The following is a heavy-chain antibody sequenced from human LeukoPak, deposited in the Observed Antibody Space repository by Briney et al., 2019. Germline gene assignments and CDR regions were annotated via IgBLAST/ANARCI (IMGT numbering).Heavy chain of an antibody. J-gene: IGHJ4*02. D-gene: IGHD3-10*01. V-gene: IGHV3-21*01. CDR1: GFTFSSYS. CDR3: ASVDYYGSGNYYNDVDY. Sequence: GSLRLFCAASGFTFSSYSMNWVRQAPGKGLEWVSSISSSSSYIYYADSVKGRFTISRDNAKNSLYLQMNSLRAEDTALYYCASVDYYGSGNYYNDVDYWGQGTLVTVSS. CDR2: ISSSSSYI.